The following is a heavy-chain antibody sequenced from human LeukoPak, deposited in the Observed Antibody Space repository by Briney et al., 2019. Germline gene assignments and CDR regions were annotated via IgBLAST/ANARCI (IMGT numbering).Heavy chain of an antibody. V-gene: IGHV4-59*08. CDR3: ARSGSWEYFQH. Sequence: SETLSLTCTVSGGSISSYYWSWIRQPPGKGLEWVGYIYYSGRTNHNPSLKSRVTISVDTSKNQFSLKLSSVTAADTAVYYCARSGSWEYFQHWGQGTLVTVSS. CDR2: IYYSGRT. CDR1: GGSISSYY. D-gene: IGHD6-13*01. J-gene: IGHJ1*01.